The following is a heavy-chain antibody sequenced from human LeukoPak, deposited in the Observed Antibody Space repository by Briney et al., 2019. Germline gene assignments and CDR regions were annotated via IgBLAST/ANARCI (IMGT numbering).Heavy chain of an antibody. CDR2: ISRSSRTI. CDR1: GFTFSSYS. D-gene: IGHD6-13*01. CDR3: ARDRVGYSSSWYGSYNWFDP. J-gene: IGHJ5*02. Sequence: PGGSLRLSCAASGFTFSSYSMNWVRQAPGKGLEWVSYISRSSRTIYYVDSVKGRFTISRDNAKNSLYLQMNSLRAEDTAVYYCARDRVGYSSSWYGSYNWFDPWGQGTLVTVSS. V-gene: IGHV3-48*01.